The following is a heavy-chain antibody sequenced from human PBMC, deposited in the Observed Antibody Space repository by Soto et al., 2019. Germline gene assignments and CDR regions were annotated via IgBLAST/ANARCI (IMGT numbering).Heavy chain of an antibody. Sequence: SETLSLTCAVYGGSFSGYYWSWIRPTTGKGLDWIGEINHSGSTNYNPSLKSRVTISVDASKNQFSLKLSSVTAADTAVYYCARGRTRKIFGVVSRASRTFDPWGQGTLVTVSS. V-gene: IGHV4-34*01. D-gene: IGHD3-3*01. J-gene: IGHJ5*02. CDR2: INHSGST. CDR3: ARGRTRKIFGVVSRASRTFDP. CDR1: GGSFSGYY.